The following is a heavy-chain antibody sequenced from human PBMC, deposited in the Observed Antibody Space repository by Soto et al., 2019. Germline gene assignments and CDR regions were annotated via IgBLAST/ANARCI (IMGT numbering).Heavy chain of an antibody. J-gene: IGHJ6*02. D-gene: IGHD3-9*01. CDR1: GYTFTSYD. CDR2: MNPNSGNT. V-gene: IGHV1-8*01. CDR3: ATTYYDILTGRAEEYYYYGMDV. Sequence: ASVKVSCKASGYTFTSYDINWVRQATGQGLEWMGWMNPNSGNTGYAQKFQGRVTMTRNTSISTAYMELSSLRSEDTAVYYCATTYYDILTGRAEEYYYYGMDVWGQGTTVTVSS.